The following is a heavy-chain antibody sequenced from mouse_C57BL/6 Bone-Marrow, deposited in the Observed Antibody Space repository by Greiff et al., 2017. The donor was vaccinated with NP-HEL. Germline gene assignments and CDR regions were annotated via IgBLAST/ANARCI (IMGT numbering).Heavy chain of an antibody. V-gene: IGHV1-5*01. J-gene: IGHJ3*01. D-gene: IGHD3-2*02. Sequence: EVQLQQSGTVLARPGASVKMSCKTSGYTFTSYWMHWVKQRPGQGLEWIGAIYPGNSDTSYNQKFKGKAKLTAVTSASTAYMELSSLTSEDSAVYYCTRWCAAQARVFAYWGQGTLVTVSA. CDR2: IYPGNSDT. CDR3: TRWCAAQARVFAY. CDR1: GYTFTSYW.